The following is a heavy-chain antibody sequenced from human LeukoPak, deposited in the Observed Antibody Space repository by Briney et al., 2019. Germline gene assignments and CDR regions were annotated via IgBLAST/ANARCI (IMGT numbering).Heavy chain of an antibody. CDR3: AREEYLSPDAFDI. J-gene: IGHJ3*02. CDR2: INPSGGST. CDR1: GYTFTSYY. D-gene: IGHD6-6*01. V-gene: IGHV1-46*01. Sequence: ASEKVSCKASGYTFTSYYMHWVRQAPGQGLEWMGIINPSGGSTSYAQKFQGRVTMTRDMSTSTVYMELSSLRSEDTAVYYCAREEYLSPDAFDIWGQGTMVTVSS.